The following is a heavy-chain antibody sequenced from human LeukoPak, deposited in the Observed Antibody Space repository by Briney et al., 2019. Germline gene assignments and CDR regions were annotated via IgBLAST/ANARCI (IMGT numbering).Heavy chain of an antibody. CDR1: TFTFNIYG. CDR2: IQYDGSKK. D-gene: IGHD5-12*01. Sequence: GGSLRLSCASTFTFNIYGMHWVRQAPGKGLEWVAFIQYDGSKKYYADSVKGRFTISRDNSRNTLSLQMNILRTEATAVYYCARDRTAYSYGTLFDYWGQGTLVTVSS. J-gene: IGHJ4*02. CDR3: ARDRTAYSYGTLFDY. V-gene: IGHV3-30*02.